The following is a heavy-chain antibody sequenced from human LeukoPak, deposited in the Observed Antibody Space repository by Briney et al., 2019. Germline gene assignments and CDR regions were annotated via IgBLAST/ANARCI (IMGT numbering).Heavy chain of an antibody. CDR1: GFTFTNYW. V-gene: IGHV3-74*01. D-gene: IGHD4-17*01. J-gene: IGHJ4*02. CDR3: ARGRYGDYH. CDR2: INPDGSTT. Sequence: GRSLRLSCAASGFTFTNYWMFWVRQAPGKGLVWVSGINPDGSTTTYADSVKGRFTISRENAKSTLYLHMNILRVEDTAVYHCARGRYGDYHWGQGILVTVSS.